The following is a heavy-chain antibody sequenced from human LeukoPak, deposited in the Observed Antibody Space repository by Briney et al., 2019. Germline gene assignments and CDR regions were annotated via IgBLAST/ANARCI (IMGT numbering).Heavy chain of an antibody. D-gene: IGHD3-22*01. CDR3: ARGLYYYDSSGYLYY. J-gene: IGHJ4*02. V-gene: IGHV3-53*01. CDR2: IYSGGST. CDR1: GFTVSSNY. Sequence: GGSLRLSCAASGFTVSSNYMAWVRQAPGKGLEWVSVIYSGGSTYYADSVKGRFTISRDNSKNTLYLQMNSLRAEDTAVYYCARGLYYYDSSGYLYYWGQGTLVTVSS.